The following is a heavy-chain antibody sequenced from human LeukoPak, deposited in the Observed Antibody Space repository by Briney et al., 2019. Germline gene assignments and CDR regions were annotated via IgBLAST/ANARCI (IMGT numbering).Heavy chain of an antibody. V-gene: IGHV3-21*01. J-gene: IGHJ4*02. D-gene: IGHD3-3*01. CDR3: ARDSTWSGYSYYFDY. CDR2: IRSDSSYI. Sequence: GGSLRLSCAASGFTFSRFSMNWVRQAPGKGLEWVSSIRSDSSYIYYVDSVKGRFTISRDNAKNSLYLQMNSLRAEDTAVYYCARDSTWSGYSYYFDYWGQGTQVTASS. CDR1: GFTFSRFS.